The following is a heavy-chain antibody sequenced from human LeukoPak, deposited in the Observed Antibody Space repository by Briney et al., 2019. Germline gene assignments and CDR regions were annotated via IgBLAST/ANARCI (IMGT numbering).Heavy chain of an antibody. D-gene: IGHD2-15*01. CDR3: AREGVYCSGGSCYPPFDY. CDR2: IYYSGNT. Sequence: SETLSLTCTVSGDSVSSDSYYWSWIRQPPGKGLEWIGYIYYSGNTNYNPSLKSRVTMSVDTSKNQFSVKLSSVTAADTAVYYCAREGVYCSGGSCYPPFDYWGQGTLVTVSS. CDR1: GDSVSSDSYY. V-gene: IGHV4-61*01. J-gene: IGHJ4*02.